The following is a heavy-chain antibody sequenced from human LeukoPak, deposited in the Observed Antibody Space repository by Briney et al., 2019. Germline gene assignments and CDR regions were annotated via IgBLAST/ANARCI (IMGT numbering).Heavy chain of an antibody. CDR1: GYTFTGYY. J-gene: IGHJ4*02. D-gene: IGHD3-3*01. V-gene: IGHV1-8*02. CDR3: ARAPGGGIFGVVDY. CDR2: MNPNSGNT. Sequence: ASVKVSCKASGYTFTGYYMHWVRQAPGQGLEWMGWMNPNSGNTGYAQKFQGRVTMTRDTSISTAYMELRSLRSDDTAVYYCARAPGGGIFGVVDYWGQGTLVTVSS.